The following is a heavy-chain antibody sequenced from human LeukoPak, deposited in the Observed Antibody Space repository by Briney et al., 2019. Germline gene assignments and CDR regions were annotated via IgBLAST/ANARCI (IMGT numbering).Heavy chain of an antibody. CDR2: IYHSGST. J-gene: IGHJ4*02. CDR3: PRDRTGSYDY. V-gene: IGHV4-38-2*02. Sequence: SETLSLTRAVSGYSISSGYYWGWIRQPPGKGLEWTGSIYHSGSTYYNPSLKSRVTISVDTSKNQFSLKLSSVTAADTAVYYCPRDRTGSYDYWGQGTLVTVSS. CDR1: GYSISSGYY. D-gene: IGHD3-10*01.